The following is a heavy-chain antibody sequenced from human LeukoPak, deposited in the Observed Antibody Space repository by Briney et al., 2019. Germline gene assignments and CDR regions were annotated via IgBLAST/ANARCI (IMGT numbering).Heavy chain of an antibody. Sequence: ASVTVSCKASGYTFTSYGISWVRQAPGQGLEWMGWISAYNGNTNYAQKLQGRVTMTTDTSTSTAYMELRSLRSDDTAVYYCARGYGVLRYFDWLSPSEDYFDYWGQGTLVTVSS. CDR3: ARGYGVLRYFDWLSPSEDYFDY. CDR2: ISAYNGNT. CDR1: GYTFTSYG. J-gene: IGHJ4*02. V-gene: IGHV1-18*01. D-gene: IGHD3-9*01.